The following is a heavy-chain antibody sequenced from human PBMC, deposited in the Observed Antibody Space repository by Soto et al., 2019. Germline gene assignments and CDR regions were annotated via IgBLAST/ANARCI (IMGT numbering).Heavy chain of an antibody. J-gene: IGHJ6*03. CDR3: AKDRARGSCHPGGDWCYMDV. Sequence: GGSLRLSCAASGFTLSSYGMHWVRQAPGKGLEWVAVISYDGSNKYYADSVKGRFTISRDNSKNTLYLQMNSLRAEDTAVYYCAKDRARGSCHPGGDWCYMDVWGKGTTVTVSS. CDR2: ISYDGSNK. D-gene: IGHD2-15*01. V-gene: IGHV3-30*18. CDR1: GFTLSSYG.